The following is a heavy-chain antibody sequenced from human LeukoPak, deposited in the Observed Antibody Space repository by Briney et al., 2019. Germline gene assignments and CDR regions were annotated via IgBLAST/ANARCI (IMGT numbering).Heavy chain of an antibody. V-gene: IGHV4-34*01. D-gene: IGHD2-2*02. CDR3: ARGTIPAAITETTNWFDP. Sequence: PSETLSLTCAVYGGSFSGYYWSWIRQPPGKGLEWIGEINHSGSTNYNPSLKSRVTISVDTSKNQFSLKLSSVTAADTAVYYCARGTIPAAITETTNWFDPWGQGTLVTVSS. CDR1: GGSFSGYY. CDR2: INHSGST. J-gene: IGHJ5*02.